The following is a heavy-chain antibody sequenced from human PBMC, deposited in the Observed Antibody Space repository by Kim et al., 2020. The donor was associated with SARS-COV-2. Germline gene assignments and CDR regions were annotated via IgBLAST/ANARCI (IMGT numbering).Heavy chain of an antibody. CDR1: GYTFTGYY. CDR3: ARDGTYYYDSSGSPFGRAYYYYGMDV. V-gene: IGHV1-2*02. D-gene: IGHD3-22*01. Sequence: ASVKVSCKASGYTFTGYYMHWVRQAPGQGLEWMGWINPNSGGTNYAQKFQGRVTMTRDTSISTAYMELSRLRSDDTAVYYCARDGTYYYDSSGSPFGRAYYYYGMDVWGQGTTVTVSS. CDR2: INPNSGGT. J-gene: IGHJ6*02.